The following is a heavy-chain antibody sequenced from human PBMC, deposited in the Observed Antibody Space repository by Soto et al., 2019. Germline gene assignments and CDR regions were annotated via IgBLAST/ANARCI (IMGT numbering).Heavy chain of an antibody. V-gene: IGHV1-3*01. CDR1: GYTFTSYA. CDR3: ARTSGYYFYDY. D-gene: IGHD3-3*01. Sequence: ASVKVSCKASGYTFTSYAMHWVRQAPGQGLEWMGWINAGNGNTKSSQKFQGRVTITRDTSASTAYMELSSLRSEDTAVYYCARTSGYYFYDYWGQGTLVTVSS. CDR2: INAGNGNT. J-gene: IGHJ4*02.